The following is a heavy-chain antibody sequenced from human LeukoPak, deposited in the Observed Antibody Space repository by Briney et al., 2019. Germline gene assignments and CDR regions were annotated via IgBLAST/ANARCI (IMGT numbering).Heavy chain of an antibody. V-gene: IGHV3-74*01. CDR2: IDTEGSTT. D-gene: IGHD5-24*01. CDR3: VRDRDGYNY. Sequence: GGSLRLSCTASGFTFSNSLMHWVRQVPGKGLVWVARIDTEGSTTHYADSVRGRFTISRDNAKNTLYLQMNILRAEDTAVYYCVRDRDGYNYWGQGTLVTVSS. J-gene: IGHJ4*02. CDR1: GFTFSNSL.